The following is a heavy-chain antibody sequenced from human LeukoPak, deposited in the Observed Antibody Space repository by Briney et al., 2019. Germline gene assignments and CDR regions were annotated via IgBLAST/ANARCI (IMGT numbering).Heavy chain of an antibody. CDR3: ARENCSGGSCYVDY. V-gene: IGHV4-30-4*01. CDR2: IYYSGST. CDR1: GGSISSGDYY. Sequence: SQTLSLTCTVSGGSISSGDYYWSWIRQPPGKGLEWIGYIYYSGSTYYNPSLKSRVTISVDTSKNQFSLKLSSVTAADTAVYYCARENCSGGSCYVDYWGQGTLVTVSS. J-gene: IGHJ4*02. D-gene: IGHD2-15*01.